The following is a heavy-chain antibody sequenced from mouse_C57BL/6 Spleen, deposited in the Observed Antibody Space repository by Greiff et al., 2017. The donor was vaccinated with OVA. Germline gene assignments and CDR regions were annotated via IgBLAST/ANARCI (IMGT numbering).Heavy chain of an antibody. J-gene: IGHJ2*01. Sequence: LVESGAELARPGASVKLSCKASGYTFTSYGISWVKQRTGQGLEWIGEIYPRSGNTYYNEKFKGKATLTADTSSSTAYMELRSLTSEDSAVYFCARRVDSSGFFDYWGQGTTLTAAS. V-gene: IGHV1-81*01. D-gene: IGHD3-2*01. CDR1: GYTFTSYG. CDR3: ARRVDSSGFFDY. CDR2: IYPRSGNT.